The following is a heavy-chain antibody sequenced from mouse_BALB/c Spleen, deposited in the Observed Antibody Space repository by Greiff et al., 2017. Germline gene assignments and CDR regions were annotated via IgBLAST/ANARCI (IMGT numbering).Heavy chain of an antibody. V-gene: IGHV5-17*02. Sequence: EVKLMESGGGLVQPGGSRKLSCAASGFTFSSFGMHWVRPAPEKGLEWVAYISSGSSTIYYADTVKGRFTISRDNPKNTLFLQMTSLRSEDTAMYYCAREGFTTATGFAYWGQGTLVTVSA. CDR3: AREGFTTATGFAY. CDR1: GFTFSSFG. J-gene: IGHJ3*01. D-gene: IGHD1-2*01. CDR2: ISSGSSTI.